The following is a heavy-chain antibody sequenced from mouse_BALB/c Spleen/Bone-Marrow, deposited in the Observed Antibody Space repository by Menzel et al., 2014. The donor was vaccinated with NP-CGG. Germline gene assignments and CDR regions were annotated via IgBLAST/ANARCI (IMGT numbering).Heavy chain of an antibody. CDR2: INSNGGST. V-gene: IGHV5-6-3*01. CDR3: ARERYYGNGRIFEY. D-gene: IGHD1-1*01. J-gene: IGHJ2*01. CDR1: GFTFSSYG. Sequence: EVMLVESGGGLVQPGGSLKLSCAASGFTFSSYGMSWVRQTPDKRLELVATINSNGGSTYYPDSVKGRFTISRDNAKNTLYLQMSSLKSEDTAMYYCARERYYGNGRIFEYWGQGTPLTVSS.